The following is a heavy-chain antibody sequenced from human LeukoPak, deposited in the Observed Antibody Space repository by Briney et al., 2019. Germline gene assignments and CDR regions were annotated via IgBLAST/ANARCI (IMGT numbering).Heavy chain of an antibody. D-gene: IGHD3-10*01. CDR1: EFSFDDYA. V-gene: IGHV3-9*01. CDR2: ISWNSGSI. Sequence: PGRSLRLSCAASEFSFDDYAMHWVRHAPGKGLEWVSGISWNSGSIGYADSVKGRFTISRDNAKNSLYLQMNSLRAEDTALYYCAKGYYSILGNYFDYWGQGTLVTVSS. J-gene: IGHJ4*02. CDR3: AKGYYSILGNYFDY.